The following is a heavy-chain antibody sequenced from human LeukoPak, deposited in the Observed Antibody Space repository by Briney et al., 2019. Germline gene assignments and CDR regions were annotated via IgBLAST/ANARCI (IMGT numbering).Heavy chain of an antibody. J-gene: IGHJ6*02. D-gene: IGHD6-13*01. CDR3: ARDQGSSLGMDV. CDR2: IHYSGDT. CDR1: SGSVTSYY. Sequence: SETLSLTCTVSSGSVTSYYWSWIRQPPGKGLEWIGYIHYSGDTKYNPSLMSRVTISVDTSKNQLSLKLTSVTAADTAVYYCARDQGSSLGMDVWGQGTTVTVSS. V-gene: IGHV4-59*02.